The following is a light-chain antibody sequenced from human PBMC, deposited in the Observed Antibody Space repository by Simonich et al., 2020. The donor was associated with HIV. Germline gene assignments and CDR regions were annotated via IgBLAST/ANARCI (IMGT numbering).Light chain of an antibody. CDR2: AAS. CDR1: QGIINS. V-gene: IGKV1-NL1*01. CDR3: QQYNNYRT. J-gene: IGKJ1*01. Sequence: DIQMTQSPSSLSASVGDSVTITCRASQGIINSLAWYQQKPGKAPKLLLYAASRLERGVPSRFSGGGSGTHFTLTISSLQPDDFATYYCQQYNNYRTFGQGTKVEIK.